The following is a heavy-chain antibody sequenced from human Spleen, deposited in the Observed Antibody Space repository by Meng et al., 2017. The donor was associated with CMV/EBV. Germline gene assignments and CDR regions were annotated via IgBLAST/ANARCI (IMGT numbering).Heavy chain of an antibody. CDR1: GYTFTNYG. CDR2: ISGYRGNT. Sequence: QVELVQSGAEMKKPGASVTVSCQASGYTFTNYGIIWVRQAPGQGLEWMGWISGYRGNTKYAQKFQGRVTISADTYTNTVYMEVRSLRSDDTAVYYCARELMVRGGPSAYWGQGTLVTVSS. CDR3: ARELMVRGGPSAY. D-gene: IGHD3-10*01. J-gene: IGHJ4*02. V-gene: IGHV1-18*01.